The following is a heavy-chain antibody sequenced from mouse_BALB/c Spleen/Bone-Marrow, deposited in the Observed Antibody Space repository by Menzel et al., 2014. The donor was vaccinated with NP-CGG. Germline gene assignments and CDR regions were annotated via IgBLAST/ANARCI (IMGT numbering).Heavy chain of an antibody. CDR2: ISTGSSTI. CDR3: ARSGRDYAMGF. D-gene: IGHD3-1*01. J-gene: IGHJ4*01. V-gene: IGHV5-17*02. CDR1: GFTFSSFG. Sequence: EVKLMESGGGLVQPGGSRKLSCAASGFTFSSFGMHWVRQAPEKGLEGVAYISTGSSTIYYADTVKGRFTISRDNPKNTLFQQMTSLRSEDTAMYYCARSGRDYAMGFRGQGTSVTVSS.